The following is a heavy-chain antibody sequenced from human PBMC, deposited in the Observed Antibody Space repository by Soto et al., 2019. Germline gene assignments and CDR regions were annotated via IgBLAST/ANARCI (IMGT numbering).Heavy chain of an antibody. CDR2: IYYSGST. D-gene: IGHD5-12*01. Sequence: SETLSLTCTVSGGSISSGGYYWSWIRQHPGKGLEWIGYIYYSGSTYYNPSLKSRVTISVDTSKNQFSLKLSSVTAADTAVYYCARQSGPYGNWFAPWGQGTLVTVSS. V-gene: IGHV4-31*03. CDR1: GGSISSGGYY. CDR3: ARQSGPYGNWFAP. J-gene: IGHJ5*02.